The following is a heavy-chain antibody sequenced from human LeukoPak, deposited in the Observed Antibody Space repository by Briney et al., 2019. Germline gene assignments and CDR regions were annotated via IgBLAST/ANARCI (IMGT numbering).Heavy chain of an antibody. V-gene: IGHV3-21*01. CDR1: GFTFSSYS. J-gene: IGHJ4*02. CDR3: ARLGAHGDYVDLLDY. D-gene: IGHD4-17*01. CDR2: ISSSSGYI. Sequence: GGSLRLSCAASGFTFSSYSMNWVRQAPGKGLEWVSSISSSSGYIYYADSVKGRFTISRDNAKNSLYLQMNSLRAEDTAVYYCARLGAHGDYVDLLDYWGQGTLVTVSS.